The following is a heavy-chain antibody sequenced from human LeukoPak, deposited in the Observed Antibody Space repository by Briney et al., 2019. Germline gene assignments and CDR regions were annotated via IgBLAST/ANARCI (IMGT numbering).Heavy chain of an antibody. CDR1: GFTFNNYG. D-gene: IGHD3-10*01. V-gene: IGHV3-30*02. Sequence: GGSLRLSCAASGFTFNNYGMHWVRQAPGKGLEWVAFVRYNGNNQYYADSVKGRFTISRDNSKNTLYLQMNSLKGDDTAVYYCAKDSAFYYIDVWGKGTTVIISS. J-gene: IGHJ6*03. CDR2: VRYNGNNQ. CDR3: AKDSAFYYIDV.